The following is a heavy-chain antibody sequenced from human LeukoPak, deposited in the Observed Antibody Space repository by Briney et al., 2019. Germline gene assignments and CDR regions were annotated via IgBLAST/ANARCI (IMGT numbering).Heavy chain of an antibody. CDR1: GFTFSSYA. CDR2: ISSNGGST. J-gene: IGHJ6*02. V-gene: IGHV3-64*04. CDR3: ARGQGSAPPYYGMDV. Sequence: GGSLRLSCSASGFTFSSYAMHWVRQAPGKGLEYVSAISSNGGSTYYADSVQGRFTISRDNAKNSLSLQMDSLRAEDTAVYYCARGQGSAPPYYGMDVWGQGTTVTVSS.